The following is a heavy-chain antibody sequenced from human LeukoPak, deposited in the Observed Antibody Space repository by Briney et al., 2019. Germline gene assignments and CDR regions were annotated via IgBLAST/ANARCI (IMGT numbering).Heavy chain of an antibody. CDR1: GFLFGDYA. CDR2: INWRSDAV. V-gene: IGHV3-9*01. D-gene: IGHD4-11*01. Sequence: PGRSLRLSCAASGFLFGDYAMHWVRQAPGKGLEWVGGINWRSDAVGYADSVKGRFAISRDNAQNSLYLQMNSLRPDDTALYYCTKELDYSNRKPEAYFDRWGQGTLVTVSS. J-gene: IGHJ4*02. CDR3: TKELDYSNRKPEAYFDR.